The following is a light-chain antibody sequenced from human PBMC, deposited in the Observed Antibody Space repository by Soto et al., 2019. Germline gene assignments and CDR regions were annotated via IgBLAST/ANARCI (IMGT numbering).Light chain of an antibody. CDR1: SSDVGGYNY. CDR3: SSYAGSNTPYV. CDR2: EVI. V-gene: IGLV2-8*01. Sequence: QSALTQPPSASGSPGQSVTISCTGTSSDVGGYNYVSWYQQHPGKAPKLLIYEVIKRPPGVPDRFSASRSGNTASLTVSGLQAEDEADYYCSSYAGSNTPYVFGTGTKLTVL. J-gene: IGLJ1*01.